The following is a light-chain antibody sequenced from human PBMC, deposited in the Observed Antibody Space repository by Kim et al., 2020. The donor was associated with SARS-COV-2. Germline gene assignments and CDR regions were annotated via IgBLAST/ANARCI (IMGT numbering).Light chain of an antibody. J-gene: IGKJ2*01. CDR1: QNIGRS. CDR2: NAF. CDR3: HQSSQLSHT. Sequence: SVTPKGKVPITCRASQNIGRSLHWYQLKANQSPKLLIKNAFQSFSGVPSRFRGSGSGTEFTLTIDALEPEDAAMYYCHQSSQLSHTFGQGTKLEI. V-gene: IGKV6-21*01.